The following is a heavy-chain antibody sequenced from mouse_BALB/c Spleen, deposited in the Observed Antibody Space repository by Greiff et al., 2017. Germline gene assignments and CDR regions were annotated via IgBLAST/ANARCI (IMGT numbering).Heavy chain of an antibody. V-gene: IGHV2-9*02. Sequence: QVQLKESGPGLVAPSQSLSITCTVSGFSLTSYGVHWVRQPPGKGLEWLGVIWAGGSTNYNSALMSRLSISKDNSKSQVFLKMNSLQTDDTAMYYCARRYFDVWGAGTTVTVSS. CDR3: ARRYFDV. CDR1: GFSLTSYG. CDR2: IWAGGST. J-gene: IGHJ1*01.